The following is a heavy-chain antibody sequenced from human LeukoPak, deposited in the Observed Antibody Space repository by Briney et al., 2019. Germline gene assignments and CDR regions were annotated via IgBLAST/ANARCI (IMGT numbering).Heavy chain of an antibody. D-gene: IGHD5-12*01. J-gene: IGHJ4*02. Sequence: SETLSLTCTVSGGSISSYYWSWIRQPPGKGLEWIGYIYYSGSTNYNPSLKSRVTISVDTSKNQFSLKLSSVTAADTAVYYCARGLRDDLFDYWGQGTLVTISS. CDR1: GGSISSYY. CDR3: ARGLRDDLFDY. V-gene: IGHV4-59*01. CDR2: IYYSGST.